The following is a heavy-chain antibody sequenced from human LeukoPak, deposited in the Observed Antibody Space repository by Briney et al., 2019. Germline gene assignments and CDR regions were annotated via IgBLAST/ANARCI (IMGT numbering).Heavy chain of an antibody. CDR3: ATMDGYNSVDY. V-gene: IGHV1-24*01. J-gene: IGHJ4*02. CDR1: GYTLTELS. D-gene: IGHD5-24*01. Sequence: ASVKVSCKVSGYTLTELSMHWVRQAPGKGLEWMGGFDPEDGETIYAQKFQGRVTTTEDTSTDTAYMELSSLRSEDTAVYYCATMDGYNSVDYWGQGTLVTVSS. CDR2: FDPEDGET.